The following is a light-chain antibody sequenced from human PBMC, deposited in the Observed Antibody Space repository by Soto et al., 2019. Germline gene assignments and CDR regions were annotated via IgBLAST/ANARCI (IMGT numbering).Light chain of an antibody. CDR1: SSDVGDYDY. J-gene: IGLJ2*01. CDR2: EVS. Sequence: QSALTQPASVSGSPGQSITISCTGTSSDVGDYDYVSWYQQYAGKAPKMMIYEVSNRPSGVSNRFSGSKSGNTASLTISGLQAEDEADYHCSSYRSSNTLLFGGGTKVTVL. CDR3: SSYRSSNTLL. V-gene: IGLV2-14*01.